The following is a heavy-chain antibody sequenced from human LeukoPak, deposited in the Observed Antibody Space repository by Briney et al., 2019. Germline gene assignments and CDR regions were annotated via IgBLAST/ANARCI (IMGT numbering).Heavy chain of an antibody. CDR1: GGSISSSSYY. Sequence: PSETLSLTCTVSGGSISSSSYYWSWIRQPPGKGLEWIGYIYYSGSTNYNPSLKSRVTISVDTSKNQFSLKLSSVTAADTAVYYCARVTYCGGDCYSDAFDIWGQGTMVTVSS. D-gene: IGHD2-21*02. V-gene: IGHV4-61*01. J-gene: IGHJ3*02. CDR2: IYYSGST. CDR3: ARVTYCGGDCYSDAFDI.